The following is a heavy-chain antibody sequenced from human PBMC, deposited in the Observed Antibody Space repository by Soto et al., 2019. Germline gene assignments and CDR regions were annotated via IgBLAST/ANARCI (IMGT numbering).Heavy chain of an antibody. Sequence: PGGSLRLSCAASGFTFSSYWMSWVRQAPGKGLEWVANIKQDGSEKYYVDSVKGRFTISRDNAKNSLYLQMNSLRAEDTAVYYCARDRYCSSTSCYVSSSPPYYYMDVWGKGTTVTVSS. J-gene: IGHJ6*03. D-gene: IGHD2-2*01. V-gene: IGHV3-7*01. CDR2: IKQDGSEK. CDR1: GFTFSSYW. CDR3: ARDRYCSSTSCYVSSSPPYYYMDV.